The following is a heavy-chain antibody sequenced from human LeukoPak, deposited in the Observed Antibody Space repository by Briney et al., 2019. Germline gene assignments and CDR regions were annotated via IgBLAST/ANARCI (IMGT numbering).Heavy chain of an antibody. J-gene: IGHJ4*02. CDR2: MNPNSGNT. CDR3: ARGAGIAAAGAADY. CDR1: GYTFTSYG. V-gene: IGHV1-8*02. Sequence: ASVKVSCKASGYTFTSYGINWVRQATGQGLEWMGWMNPNSGNTGYAQKFQGRVTMTRNTSISTAYMELSSLRSEDTAVYYCARGAGIAAAGAADYWGQGTLVTVSS. D-gene: IGHD6-13*01.